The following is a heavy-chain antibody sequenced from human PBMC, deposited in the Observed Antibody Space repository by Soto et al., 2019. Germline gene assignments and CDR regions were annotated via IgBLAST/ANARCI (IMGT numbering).Heavy chain of an antibody. D-gene: IGHD5-18*01. Sequence: SETLALTCAVDGASFSDFYWYWIRQSPGKGLEWIGSINYSGRTNYNPSLKSRITISVDTSKNQLSLQLSSLTSADTAVYYCARLTVDTAMAIDYWGQGTLVTVSS. V-gene: IGHV4-34*01. CDR3: ARLTVDTAMAIDY. CDR1: GASFSDFY. J-gene: IGHJ4*02. CDR2: INYSGRT.